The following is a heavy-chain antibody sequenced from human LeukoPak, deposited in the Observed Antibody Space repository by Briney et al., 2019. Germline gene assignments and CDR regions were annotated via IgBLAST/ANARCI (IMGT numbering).Heavy chain of an antibody. J-gene: IGHJ4*02. CDR1: GHTFNNHS. CDR3: ARGADQEFDF. CDR2: INPRDGTT. Sequence: ASVKLSCKSSGHTFNNHSMHWVRQAPGRGLEWMGMINPRDGTTRTLQKFQGRVTMTRDTSTSTLYMGLSSLRSEDTATYFCARGADQEFDFWGQGSLVTVSS. V-gene: IGHV1-46*02.